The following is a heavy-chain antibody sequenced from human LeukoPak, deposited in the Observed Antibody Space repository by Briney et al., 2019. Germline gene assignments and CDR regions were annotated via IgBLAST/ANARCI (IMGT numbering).Heavy chain of an antibody. CDR1: GFTFSSYS. J-gene: IGHJ3*02. CDR3: ARAPPVGEKRKGIAAAGTGIGAFDI. D-gene: IGHD6-13*01. Sequence: PGGSLRLSCAASGFTFSSYSMNWVRQAPGKGLEWVSSISSSSSYIYYADSVEGRFTISRDNAKNSLYLQMNSLRAEDTAVYYCARAPPVGEKRKGIAAAGTGIGAFDIWGQGTMVTVSS. V-gene: IGHV3-21*01. CDR2: ISSSSSYI.